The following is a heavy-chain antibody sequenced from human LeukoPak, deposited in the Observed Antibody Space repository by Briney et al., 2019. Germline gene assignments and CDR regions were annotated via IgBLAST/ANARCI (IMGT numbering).Heavy chain of an antibody. V-gene: IGHV4-59*12. J-gene: IGHJ4*02. CDR3: ARDSSGSYYDY. D-gene: IGHD1-26*01. Sequence: PSETLSLTCNVSGGSISNYYWSWIRQPPGKGLEWIGEIYHSGSTNYNPSLKSRVTISVDKSKNQFSLKLSSVTAADTAVYYCARDSSGSYYDYWGQGTLVTVSS. CDR2: IYHSGST. CDR1: GGSISNYY.